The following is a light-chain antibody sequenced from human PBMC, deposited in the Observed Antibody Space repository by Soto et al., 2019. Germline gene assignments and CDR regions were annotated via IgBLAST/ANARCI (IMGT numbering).Light chain of an antibody. CDR2: DVS. CDR3: GSYTSNNTPYV. CDR1: SSDVGAYDF. V-gene: IGLV2-14*03. Sequence: QSVLTQPASVSASPGQSITISCTGTSSDVGAYDFVSWYQHHPGKAPKLIIFDVSDRPSGVSNRFSGSKSGNTASLTISGLQAEDEADYYCGSYTSNNTPYVFGTGTKLTVL. J-gene: IGLJ1*01.